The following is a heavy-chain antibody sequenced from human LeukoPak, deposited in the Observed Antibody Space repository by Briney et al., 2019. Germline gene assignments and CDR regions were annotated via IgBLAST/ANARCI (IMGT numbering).Heavy chain of an antibody. CDR2: IIPILGIA. CDR1: GGTFSSYT. D-gene: IGHD3-22*01. Sequence: WASVKVSCKASGGTFSSYTISWVRQAPGQGLEWMGRIIPILGIANHAQKFQGRVTITADKSTSTAYMELSSLRSEDTAVSYCARAPDSSGAFDIWGQGTMVTVSS. V-gene: IGHV1-69*02. J-gene: IGHJ3*02. CDR3: ARAPDSSGAFDI.